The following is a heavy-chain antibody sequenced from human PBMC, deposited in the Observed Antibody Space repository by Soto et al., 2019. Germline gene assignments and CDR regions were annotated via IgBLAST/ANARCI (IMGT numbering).Heavy chain of an antibody. V-gene: IGHV1-69*01. J-gene: IGHJ4*02. D-gene: IGHD3-22*01. CDR3: ARGGSGYVWFNKF. CDR2: IIPVFGTT. CDR1: GGLFSSYA. Sequence: QGQLVQSGAEVKKPGSSVKVSCKDSGGLFSSYAISWVRQAPGQGLEWMGGIIPVFGTTYYAEKFQGRVTITADESTNTAYMGLSTLRSEDTAMYYCARGGSGYVWFNKFWGQGSLVTVSS.